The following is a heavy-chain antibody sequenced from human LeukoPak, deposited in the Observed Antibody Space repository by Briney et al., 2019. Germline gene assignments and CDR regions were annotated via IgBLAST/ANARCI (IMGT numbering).Heavy chain of an antibody. Sequence: GGSLRLSCAASRFTFSSYAMSWVRQAPGKGLEWVSAISGSGGSTYYADSVKGRFTISRDNSKNTLYLQMNSLRAEDTSVYYCANGDYYDSSGYYPTFGYWGQGTLVTVSS. CDR2: ISGSGGST. D-gene: IGHD3-22*01. J-gene: IGHJ4*02. V-gene: IGHV3-23*01. CDR1: RFTFSSYA. CDR3: ANGDYYDSSGYYPTFGY.